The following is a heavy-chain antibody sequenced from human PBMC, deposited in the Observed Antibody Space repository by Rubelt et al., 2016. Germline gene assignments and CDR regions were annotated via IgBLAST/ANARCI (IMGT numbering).Heavy chain of an antibody. CDR1: GFTLRSYW. CDR3: ARGSYYFDY. D-gene: IGHD2-21*01. CDR2: INSDGSST. V-gene: IGHV3-74*01. J-gene: IGHJ4*02. Sequence: EVQLVESGGGLVQPGGSLRLSCVASGFTLRSYWMHWVRQVPGKGLVWVSRINSDGSSTSYVDSVKGRFTISRDNAKNTLYLQMNSLRDEDTAVYYCARGSYYFDYWGQGTLVTVSS.